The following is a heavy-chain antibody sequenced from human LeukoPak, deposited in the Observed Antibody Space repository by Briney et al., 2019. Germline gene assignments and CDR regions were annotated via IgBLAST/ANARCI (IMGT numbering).Heavy chain of an antibody. D-gene: IGHD3-10*01. CDR1: GYTFTSYG. J-gene: IGHJ6*02. CDR2: ISAYNGNT. V-gene: IGHV1-18*01. Sequence: ASVKVSCKASGYTFTSYGISWVRQAPGQGLEWMGWISAYNGNTNYAQKLQGRVTMTTDTSTSTAYMELRSLRSDDTAVYYCARDSPRYYGSGSYYNSHPTYYYYGMDVWGQGTTVTVSS. CDR3: ARDSPRYYGSGSYYNSHPTYYYYGMDV.